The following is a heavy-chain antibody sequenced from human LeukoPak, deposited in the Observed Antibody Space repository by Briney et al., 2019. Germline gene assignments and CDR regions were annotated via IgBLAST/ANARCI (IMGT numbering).Heavy chain of an antibody. CDR3: ARDRAAYSSSPPDY. Sequence: VQPGGSLRLSCAASGFTFGNYWMSWVRQAPGKGLEWVAHIKQDGSEKCYVDSVKGRFTISRDNAKNSLYLQMNSLRAEDTAVYYCARDRAAYSSSPPDYWGQGTLVTVSS. CDR1: GFTFGNYW. CDR2: IKQDGSEK. J-gene: IGHJ4*02. D-gene: IGHD6-13*01. V-gene: IGHV3-7*04.